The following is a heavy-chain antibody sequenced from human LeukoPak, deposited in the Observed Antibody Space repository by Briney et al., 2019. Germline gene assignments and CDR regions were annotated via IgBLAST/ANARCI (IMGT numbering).Heavy chain of an antibody. CDR3: ARQAVRGPYYYYYYMDV. Sequence: PSETLSLTCTVSGGSISNYYWSWIRQPPGKGLEWIGEINHSGSTNYNPSLKSRVTISVDTSKNQFSLKLSSVTAADTAVYYCARQAVRGPYYYYYYMDVWGKGTTVTVSS. J-gene: IGHJ6*03. CDR1: GGSISNYY. CDR2: INHSGST. D-gene: IGHD6-25*01. V-gene: IGHV4-34*01.